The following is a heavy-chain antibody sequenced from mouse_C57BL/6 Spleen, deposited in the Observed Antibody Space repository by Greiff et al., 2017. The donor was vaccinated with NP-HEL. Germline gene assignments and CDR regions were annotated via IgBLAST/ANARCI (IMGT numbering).Heavy chain of an antibody. V-gene: IGHV5-4*01. CDR3: ARDRDYGRSHGYCDV. CDR2: ISDGGSYT. J-gene: IGHJ1*03. Sequence: EVMLVESGGGLVKPGGSLKLSCAASGFTFSSYAMSWVRQTPEKRLEWVATISDGGSYTYYPDNVKGRFTISRDHAKNNLYLQMSHLKSEDTAMYYCARDRDYGRSHGYCDVWGTGTTVTVSS. CDR1: GFTFSSYA. D-gene: IGHD1-1*01.